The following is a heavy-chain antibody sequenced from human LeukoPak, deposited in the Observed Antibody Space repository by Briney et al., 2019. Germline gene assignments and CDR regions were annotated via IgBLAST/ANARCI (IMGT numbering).Heavy chain of an antibody. CDR1: GFTFSSYA. D-gene: IGHD3-22*01. CDR3: AKGPIVVVVTTSFDY. V-gene: IGHV3-23*01. J-gene: IGHJ4*02. Sequence: GGSLRLSCAASGFTFSSYAMSWVRQAPGKGLEWVSAISGSGGSTYYADSVKGRFTISRDNSKNTLHLQMNSLRAEDTAVYYCAKGPIVVVVTTSFDYWGQGTLVTVSS. CDR2: ISGSGGST.